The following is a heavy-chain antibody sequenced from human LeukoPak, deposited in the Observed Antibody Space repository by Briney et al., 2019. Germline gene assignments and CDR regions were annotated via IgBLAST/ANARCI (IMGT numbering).Heavy chain of an antibody. CDR2: IHNDGTMG. D-gene: IGHD5-12*01. CDR3: AKEGDEFRGYLDV. V-gene: IGHV3-30*02. J-gene: IGHJ6*04. CDR1: GFTFSRLG. Sequence: GGALRLSCATSGFTFSRLGMQWVRQAPGKGLEWVAVIHNDGTMGQYADSVKGRFTISKDFSRNTLYLQMNSLRDDDTAVYYCAKEGDEFRGYLDVWGKGTTVTVSS.